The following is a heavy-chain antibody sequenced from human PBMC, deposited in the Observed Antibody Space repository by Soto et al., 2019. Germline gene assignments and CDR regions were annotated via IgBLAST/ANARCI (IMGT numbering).Heavy chain of an antibody. CDR2: ILPVSAPP. J-gene: IGHJ4*02. CDR3: ATDSNYDVSNSF. Sequence: GASLKVSCKASGGTLNNYAINWVRQAPGQGLEWMGGILPVSAPPDYAQKFQGRVSITADHSTSTVYIELSRLKSDDTAVYFCATDSNYDVSNSFWGQGTLVTVFS. D-gene: IGHD3-3*01. CDR1: GGTLNNYA. V-gene: IGHV1-69*13.